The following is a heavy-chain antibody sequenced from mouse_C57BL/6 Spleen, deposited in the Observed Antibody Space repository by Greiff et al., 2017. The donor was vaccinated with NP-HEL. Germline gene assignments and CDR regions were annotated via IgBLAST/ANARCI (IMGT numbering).Heavy chain of an antibody. V-gene: IGHV1-15*01. CDR3: TRSGNYPFYAMDY. CDR2: IDPETGGT. D-gene: IGHD2-1*01. J-gene: IGHJ4*01. Sequence: VKLQESGAELVRPGASVTLSCKASGYTFTDYEMHWVKQTPVHGLEWIGAIDPETGGTAYNQKFKGKAILTADKSSSTAYMELRSLTSEDSAVYYCTRSGNYPFYAMDYWGQGTSVTVSS. CDR1: GYTFTDYE.